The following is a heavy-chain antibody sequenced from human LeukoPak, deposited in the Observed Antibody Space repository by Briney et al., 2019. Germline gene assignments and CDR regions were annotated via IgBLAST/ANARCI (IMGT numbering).Heavy chain of an antibody. CDR3: ARDDHPFGVVSVLSDY. Sequence: SETLSLTCAVYGGSFSGYYWSWIRQPPGKGLEWIGEINHSGSTNYNPSLKSRVTISVDTSKNQFSLKLSSVTAADTAVYYCARDDHPFGVVSVLSDYWGQGPLVTVSS. CDR1: GGSFSGYY. CDR2: INHSGST. V-gene: IGHV4-34*01. D-gene: IGHD3-3*01. J-gene: IGHJ4*02.